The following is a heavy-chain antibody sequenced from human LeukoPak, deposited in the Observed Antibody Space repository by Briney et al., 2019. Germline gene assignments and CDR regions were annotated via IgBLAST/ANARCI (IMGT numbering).Heavy chain of an antibody. Sequence: GGSLRLSCAASGFTVSSNYMSWVRQAPGKGLEWVSVTHSGGSKYYADSVKGRFTISRHNSKNTVYLQMNSMRAEDTAVYYCARDLEGPGVLGYWGQGTLVTVSS. V-gene: IGHV3-53*04. J-gene: IGHJ4*02. CDR3: ARDLEGPGVLGY. CDR2: THSGGSK. D-gene: IGHD2-8*01. CDR1: GFTVSSNY.